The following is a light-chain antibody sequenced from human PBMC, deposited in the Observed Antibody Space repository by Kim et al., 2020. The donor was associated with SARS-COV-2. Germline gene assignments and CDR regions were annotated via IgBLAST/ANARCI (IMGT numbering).Light chain of an antibody. CDR1: SLRSYY. J-gene: IGLJ3*02. V-gene: IGLV3-19*01. Sequence: SYELTQDPAVSVALGQTVRITCQGDSLRSYYASWYQQKPGQAPVPVIYGKNNRPSGIPDRFSGSSSGNTASLTITGAQAEDEADYYCNSRDSSGNHWVFG. CDR2: GKN. CDR3: NSRDSSGNHWV.